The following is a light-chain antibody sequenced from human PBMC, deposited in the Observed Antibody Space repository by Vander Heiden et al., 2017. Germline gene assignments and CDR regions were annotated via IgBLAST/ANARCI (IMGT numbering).Light chain of an antibody. CDR3: QVWDSSSDHPGV. Sequence: SYVLTHPPSVSVAPGQTARITCGGNDIGTKSVHWYQQRPGQAPVLFVYDDRDRPSGIPERFSGSNSGTTATLTITRVEAGDEADYFCQVWDSSSDHPGVFGTGTKVTVL. CDR1: DIGTKS. V-gene: IGLV3-21*02. CDR2: DDR. J-gene: IGLJ1*01.